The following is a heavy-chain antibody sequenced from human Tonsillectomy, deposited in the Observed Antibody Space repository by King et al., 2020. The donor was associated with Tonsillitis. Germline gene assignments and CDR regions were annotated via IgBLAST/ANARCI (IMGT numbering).Heavy chain of an antibody. D-gene: IGHD4-17*01. CDR1: GFSLSNARMG. Sequence: TLKESGPVLVKPTETLTLTCTVSGFSLSNARMGVSWIRQPPGKALEWLAHIFSNDEKSYNTSLKSRLTISKDTSKSQGVLTMTNMDPVDTGTYYCARVTTVTKSYYYYGMDVWGQGTTVTVSS. CDR3: ARVTTVTKSYYYYGMDV. CDR2: IFSNDEK. J-gene: IGHJ6*02. V-gene: IGHV2-26*01.